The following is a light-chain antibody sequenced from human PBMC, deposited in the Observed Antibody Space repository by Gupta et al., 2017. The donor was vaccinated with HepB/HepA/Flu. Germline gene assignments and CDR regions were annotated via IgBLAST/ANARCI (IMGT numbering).Light chain of an antibody. Sequence: DIQMTQSPSSLSASVGDRVTITCRASQSISSYLNWYQQKPGKAPKLLIYAASSLQSGVPSRFSGSGSGKDFTLTISSRQPEDFATYYCQQSDSNPSLTFGQGTRLEIK. CDR3: QQSDSNPSLT. CDR2: AAS. CDR1: QSISSY. J-gene: IGKJ5*01. V-gene: IGKV1-39*01.